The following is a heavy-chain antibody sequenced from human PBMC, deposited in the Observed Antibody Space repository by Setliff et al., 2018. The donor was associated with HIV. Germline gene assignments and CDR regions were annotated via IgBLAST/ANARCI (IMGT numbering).Heavy chain of an antibody. V-gene: IGHV3-48*01. CDR2: ISSSSSTI. D-gene: IGHD6-19*01. CDR1: GFTFSSYW. J-gene: IGHJ6*03. CDR3: ARDSGGWYPTGDNYYYYMDV. Sequence: PGGSLRLSCAASGFTFSSYWMSWVRQAPGKGLEWVSYISSSSSTIYYADSVKGRFTISRDNAKNSLYLQMNSLRAEDTAVYYCARDSGGWYPTGDNYYYYMDVWGKGTTVTVSS.